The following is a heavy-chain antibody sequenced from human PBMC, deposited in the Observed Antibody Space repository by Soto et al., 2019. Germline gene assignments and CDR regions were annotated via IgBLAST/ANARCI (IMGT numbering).Heavy chain of an antibody. CDR1: GFTFSSYA. D-gene: IGHD3-22*01. Sequence: GGSLRLSCAASGFTFSSYAMSWVRQAPGKGLEWVSAISGSGGSTYYADSVKGRFTISRDNSKNTLYLQMNSLRAEDTAVYYCAKLRITMIVVVIAYFDYWGQGTLVTVSS. CDR3: AKLRITMIVVVIAYFDY. CDR2: ISGSGGST. V-gene: IGHV3-23*01. J-gene: IGHJ4*02.